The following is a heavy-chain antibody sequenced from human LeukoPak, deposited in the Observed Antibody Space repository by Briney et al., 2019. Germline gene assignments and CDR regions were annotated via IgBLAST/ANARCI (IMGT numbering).Heavy chain of an antibody. CDR3: ARPNYDFWSGYPNWFDP. V-gene: IGHV1-2*02. Sequence: ASVKVSCKASGYTFTGYYMHWVRQAPGQGLEWMRWINPNSGGTNYAQKFQGRVTMTRDTSINTAYMELSRLRSDDTAVYYCARPNYDFWSGYPNWFDPWGQGTLVTVSS. CDR2: INPNSGGT. CDR1: GYTFTGYY. J-gene: IGHJ5*02. D-gene: IGHD3-3*01.